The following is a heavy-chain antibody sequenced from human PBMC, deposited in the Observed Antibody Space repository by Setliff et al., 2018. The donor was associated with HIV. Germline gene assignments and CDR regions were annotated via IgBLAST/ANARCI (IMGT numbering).Heavy chain of an antibody. CDR3: AKSYGSGWSADTFDI. Sequence: ASETLSLTCTVSGASIDSGDHYWTWIRQPPGKGLEWIGYIYYSGTTYYNSSLKSRVTISLHTSKNQFSLKLSSVTAADTAMYYCAKSYGSGWSADTFDIWGQGTVVTVSS. V-gene: IGHV4-30-4*01. D-gene: IGHD6-19*01. CDR1: GASIDSGDHY. J-gene: IGHJ3*02. CDR2: IYYSGTT.